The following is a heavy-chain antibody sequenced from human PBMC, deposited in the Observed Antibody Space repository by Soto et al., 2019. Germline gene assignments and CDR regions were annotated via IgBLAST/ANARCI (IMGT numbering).Heavy chain of an antibody. V-gene: IGHV3-48*03. Sequence: GGSLRLSCTASGFTFSSYELNWVRKAPGKGLEWISYISSSGSTIYYADSVKGRFTISRDNAKNSLFLQMDTLRADDTAVYYCARVGCSGGSGSSRGVLDDGMDVWCQAATVTVSS. CDR3: ARVGCSGGSGSSRGVLDDGMDV. CDR2: ISSSGSTI. J-gene: IGHJ6*02. CDR1: GFTFSSYE. D-gene: IGHD2-15*01.